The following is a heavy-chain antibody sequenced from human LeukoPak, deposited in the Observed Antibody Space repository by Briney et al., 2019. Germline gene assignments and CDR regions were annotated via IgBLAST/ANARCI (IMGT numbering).Heavy chain of an antibody. J-gene: IGHJ4*02. CDR2: IIPILGIA. V-gene: IGHV1-69*02. CDR1: GGTFSSYT. D-gene: IGHD2-2*01. CDR3: ASVLGRSPAAIGQDY. Sequence: ASVTVSCKASGGTFSSYTISWVRQAPGQGLEWMGRIIPILGIANYAQKFQGRVTITADKSTSTAYMELSSLRSEDTAVYYCASVLGRSPAAIGQDYWGQGTLVTVSS.